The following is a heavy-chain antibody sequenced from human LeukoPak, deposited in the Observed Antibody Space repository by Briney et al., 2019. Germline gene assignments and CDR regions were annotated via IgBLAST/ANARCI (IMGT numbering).Heavy chain of an antibody. CDR2: INSDGSST. V-gene: IGHV3-74*01. Sequence: GGSLRLSCAASGFTFSSYWMHWVRQAPGKGLVWVSRINSDGSSTSYADSVKGRFTISRDNAKNTLYLQLNSLRAEDTAVYYCARDLEYYDFWSGYLQHMDVWGKGTTVTVSS. J-gene: IGHJ6*03. CDR3: ARDLEYYDFWSGYLQHMDV. CDR1: GFTFSSYW. D-gene: IGHD3-3*01.